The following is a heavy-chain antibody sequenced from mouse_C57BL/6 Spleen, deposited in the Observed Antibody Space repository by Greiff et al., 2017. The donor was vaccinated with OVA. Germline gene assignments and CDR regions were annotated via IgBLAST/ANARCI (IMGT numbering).Heavy chain of an antibody. J-gene: IGHJ2*01. Sequence: QVQLQQPGAELVKPGASVKLSCKASGYTFPSYWMHWVKQRPGRGLEWIGRIDPNSGGTKYNEKFKSKATLTVVKPSSTAYRQLSSLTSEDSAVYYWARKHYSGSFHFDYWGQGTTLTVSS. CDR1: GYTFPSYW. CDR2: IDPNSGGT. V-gene: IGHV1-72*01. D-gene: IGHD1-3*01. CDR3: ARKHYSGSFHFDY.